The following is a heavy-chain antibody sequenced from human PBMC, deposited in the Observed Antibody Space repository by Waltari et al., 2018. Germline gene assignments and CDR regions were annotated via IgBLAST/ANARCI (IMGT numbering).Heavy chain of an antibody. CDR1: GFTLSSSY. CDR2: INTDGSSA. J-gene: IGHJ6*02. CDR3: ARVSRRTYRSPVPGRHYYFGMDV. D-gene: IGHD1-1*01. V-gene: IGHV3-74*01. Sequence: EVQLVESGGGLVQPGGSLRLSCDASGFTLSSSYMHWVRQVPWKGLVWVSRINTDGSSANYADSVKGRFTISRDNGKNTLYLQMNSLRAEDTAVYYCARVSRRTYRSPVPGRHYYFGMDVWGQGTTVTVSS.